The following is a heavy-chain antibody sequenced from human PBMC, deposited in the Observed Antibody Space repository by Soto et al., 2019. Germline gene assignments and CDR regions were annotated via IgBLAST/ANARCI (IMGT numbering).Heavy chain of an antibody. CDR3: AKCSPRYSSGLKAYYFDY. CDR2: ISGSGGST. CDR1: GLTFSSYA. J-gene: IGHJ4*02. D-gene: IGHD6-19*01. Sequence: ESGGGLVQPGGSLRLSCAASGLTFSSYAMSWVRQAPGKGLEWVSTISGSGGSTYYADSVKGRFTISRDNSKNTLYLQVNSLRAEDTAVYYCAKCSPRYSSGLKAYYFDYWGQGTLVTVSS. V-gene: IGHV3-23*01.